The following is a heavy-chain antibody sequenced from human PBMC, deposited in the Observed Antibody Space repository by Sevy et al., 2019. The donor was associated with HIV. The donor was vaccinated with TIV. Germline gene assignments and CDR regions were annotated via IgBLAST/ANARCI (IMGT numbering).Heavy chain of an antibody. CDR3: ARVGFNWNDVDY. Sequence: SETLSLTCTVSGGSMNIYYWSWIRQPPGKGLEWIGYIYYGGSTSYNPSLKSRVTISVDTSKNQFSLKLRSVTAADTAVYYCARVGFNWNDVDYWGEGTLVSVSS. CDR1: GGSMNIYY. D-gene: IGHD1-20*01. J-gene: IGHJ4*02. CDR2: IYYGGST. V-gene: IGHV4-59*01.